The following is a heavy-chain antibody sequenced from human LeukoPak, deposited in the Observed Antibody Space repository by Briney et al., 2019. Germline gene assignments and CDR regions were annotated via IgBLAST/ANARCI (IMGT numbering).Heavy chain of an antibody. CDR3: TRGYCSGGDCYRPFDH. D-gene: IGHD2-15*01. CDR1: GFTLSSYW. CDR2: IESDGIST. V-gene: IGHV3-74*01. J-gene: IGHJ4*02. Sequence: PGGALRLSCAASGFTLSSYWRHWVRQAPGKGLVWVSRIESDGISTSYADSVKGRFTISRDNAKTTVYLQMNSLSAEDTAVYSRTRGYCSGGDCYRPFDHWGQGTLVTVSS.